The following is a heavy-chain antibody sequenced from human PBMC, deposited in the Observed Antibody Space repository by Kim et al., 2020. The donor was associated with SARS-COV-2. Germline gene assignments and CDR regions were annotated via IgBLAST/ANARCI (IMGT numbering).Heavy chain of an antibody. CDR3: ARERSNIAAAGAYYFDY. J-gene: IGHJ4*02. D-gene: IGHD6-13*01. V-gene: IGHV1-3*01. CDR2: INAGNGNT. Sequence: ASVKVSCKASGYTFTSYAMHWVRQAPGQRLEWMGWINAGNGNTKYSQKFQGRVTITRDTSASTAYMELSSLRSEDTAVYYCARERSNIAAAGAYYFDYWGQGTLVTVSS. CDR1: GYTFTSYA.